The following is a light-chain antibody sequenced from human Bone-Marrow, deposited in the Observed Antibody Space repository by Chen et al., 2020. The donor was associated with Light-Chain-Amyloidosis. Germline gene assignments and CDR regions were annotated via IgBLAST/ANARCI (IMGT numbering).Light chain of an antibody. J-gene: IGLJ2*01. Sequence: SYVLPQPPSVSVSPGQTARITCFGDDLPTKYAYWYQQKPGQAPVLVIHRDTERPSGISERFSGSSSGTTATLTISGVQAEDEADYHCQSADSSGTYEVIFGGGTKLTVL. CDR2: RDT. CDR1: DLPTKY. V-gene: IGLV3-25*03. CDR3: QSADSSGTYEVI.